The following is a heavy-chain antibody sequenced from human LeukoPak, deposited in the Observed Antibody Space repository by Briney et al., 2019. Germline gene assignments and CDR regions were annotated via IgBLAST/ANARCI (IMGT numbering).Heavy chain of an antibody. CDR1: GFTLSNSA. V-gene: IGHV3-23*05. D-gene: IGHD4-17*01. CDR2: IGDSDTST. CDR3: AKGPTLTSFGS. J-gene: IGHJ4*01. Sequence: GGSLRLSCVVSGFTLSNSAMTWVRQAPGKGLEWVAIIGDSDTSTNYPDSVRGRFIISRDNSKDTLHLQMDSLRVEDTAVHYCAKGPTLTSFGSWGQGTLVTVSS.